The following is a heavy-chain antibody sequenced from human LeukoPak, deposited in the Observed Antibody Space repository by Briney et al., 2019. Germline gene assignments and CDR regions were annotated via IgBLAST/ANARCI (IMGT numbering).Heavy chain of an antibody. Sequence: SETLSLTCTVSGASISSYYWSWIRQPPGEGLEWIGYIYYSGSTNYNPSLKSRVTISVDTSKNQFSLKLSSVTAADTAVYYCARLILGVVVVPAASPPYYFDYWGQGTLVTVSS. J-gene: IGHJ4*02. CDR1: GASISSYY. CDR2: IYYSGST. V-gene: IGHV4-59*08. D-gene: IGHD2-2*01. CDR3: ARLILGVVVVPAASPPYYFDY.